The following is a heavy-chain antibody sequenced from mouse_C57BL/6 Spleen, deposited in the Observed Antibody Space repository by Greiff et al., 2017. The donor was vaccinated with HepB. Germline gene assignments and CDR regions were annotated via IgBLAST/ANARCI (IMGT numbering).Heavy chain of an antibody. CDR1: GYTFTSYW. CDR2: IHPNSGST. CDR3: ARGTTVVAYPYAMEY. V-gene: IGHV1-64*01. Sequence: QVQLQQPGAELVKPGASVKLSCKASGYTFTSYWMHWVKQRPGQGLEWIGMIHPNSGSTNYNEKFKSKATLTVDKSSSTAYMQLSSLTSEDSAVYYCARGTTVVAYPYAMEYWGQGTSVTASS. J-gene: IGHJ4*01. D-gene: IGHD1-1*01.